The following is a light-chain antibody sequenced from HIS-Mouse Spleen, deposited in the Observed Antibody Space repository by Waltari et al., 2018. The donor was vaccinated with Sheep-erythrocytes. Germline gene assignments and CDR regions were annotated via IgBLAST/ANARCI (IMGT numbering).Light chain of an antibody. CDR2: EVS. CDR1: SSDVGGYNY. Sequence: QSALTQPPSPSGSPGQSFTISCTGTSSDVGGYNYVSLYQQHPGKPPKLMIYEVSNRPSGVSNRFSGSKSGNTASLTISGLQAEDEADYYCSSYTSSSTPVVFGGGTKLTVL. V-gene: IGLV2-14*01. J-gene: IGLJ2*01. CDR3: SSYTSSSTPVV.